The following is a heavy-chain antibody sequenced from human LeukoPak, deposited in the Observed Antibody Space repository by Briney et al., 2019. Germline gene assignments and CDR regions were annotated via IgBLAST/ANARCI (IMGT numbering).Heavy chain of an antibody. CDR2: IWNDGSKN. CDR3: ARGPWMVATITAFDY. D-gene: IGHD5-12*01. Sequence: GTSLRLSCAASGFTFSTFGMHWVRQAPGKGLEWVALIWNDGSKNLHADSVEGRFTISRDNSRDTLYLQMNSPRADDTAMYYCARGPWMVATITAFDYWGQGTPVTVSS. V-gene: IGHV3-33*01. CDR1: GFTFSTFG. J-gene: IGHJ4*02.